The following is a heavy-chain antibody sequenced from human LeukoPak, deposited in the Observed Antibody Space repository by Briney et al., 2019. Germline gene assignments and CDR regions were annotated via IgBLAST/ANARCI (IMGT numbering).Heavy chain of an antibody. CDR3: ARVHDSSGYYWYFDL. V-gene: IGHV5-51*01. J-gene: IGHJ2*01. CDR1: GYRFNTYW. D-gene: IGHD3-22*01. CDR2: IYPGDSDP. Sequence: GESLKISCKGSGYRFNTYWIAWVRQMPGKGLEWMGIIYPGDSDPRYRPSFQGQVNISADKSISTAYLQWNSLKASDTAMYYCARVHDSSGYYWYFDLWGRGTLVTVS.